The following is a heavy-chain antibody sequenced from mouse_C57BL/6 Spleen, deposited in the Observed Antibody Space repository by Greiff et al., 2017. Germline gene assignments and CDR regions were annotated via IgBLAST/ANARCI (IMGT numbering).Heavy chain of an antibody. CDR2: INPSTGGT. V-gene: IGHV1-42*01. J-gene: IGHJ3*01. CDR1: GYSFTGYY. Sequence: VQLKESGPELVKPGASVKISCKASGYSFTGYYMNWVKQSPEKSLEWIGEINPSTGGTTYNQKFKAKATLTVDKSSSTSYMQLKSLTSEDSAVYYCARSPFYYYGSSSRFAYWGQGTLVTVSA. CDR3: ARSPFYYYGSSSRFAY. D-gene: IGHD1-1*01.